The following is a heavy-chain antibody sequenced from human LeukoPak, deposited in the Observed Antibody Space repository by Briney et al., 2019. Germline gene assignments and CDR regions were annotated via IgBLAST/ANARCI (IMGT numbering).Heavy chain of an antibody. J-gene: IGHJ4*02. V-gene: IGHV3-21*01. CDR2: ISSSSSYI. CDR1: GFTFSSYS. D-gene: IGHD6-13*01. Sequence: PGGSLRLSCAASGFTFSSYSMNWVRQAPGKGLEWVSSISSSSSYIYYADSVKGRFTISRDNAKNSLYLQMNSLRAEDTAVYYCARVPKSSSWYGELDYWGQGTLVTVSS. CDR3: ARVPKSSSWYGELDY.